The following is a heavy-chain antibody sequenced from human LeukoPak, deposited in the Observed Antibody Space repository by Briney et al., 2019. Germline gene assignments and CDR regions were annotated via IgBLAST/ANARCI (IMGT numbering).Heavy chain of an antibody. CDR2: INPSGGST. J-gene: IGHJ6*02. D-gene: IGHD6-13*01. CDR1: GYTFTSYY. CDR3: ARAYAAIAAAGSDYYYGMDV. V-gene: IGHV1-46*01. Sequence: GASVKVSCKASGYTFTSYYMHWVRQAPGQGLERMGIINPSGGSTSYAQKFQGRVTMTRDTSTSTVYMELSSLRSEDTAVYYCARAYAAIAAAGSDYYYGMDVWGQGTTVTVSS.